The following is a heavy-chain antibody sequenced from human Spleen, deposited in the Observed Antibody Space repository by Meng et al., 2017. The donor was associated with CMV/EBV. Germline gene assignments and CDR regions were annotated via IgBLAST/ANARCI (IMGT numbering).Heavy chain of an antibody. CDR3: ARGQGASFDP. CDR2: INHSGST. V-gene: IGHV4-34*01. Sequence: LSLPCAVYGGSFSGYSWSWIRQPPGKGLEWIGEINHSGSTNYDPSLKSRVTISVDTSKNQFSLKLSSVTAADTAVYYCARGQGASFDPWGQGTLVTVS. J-gene: IGHJ5*02. CDR1: GGSFSGYS.